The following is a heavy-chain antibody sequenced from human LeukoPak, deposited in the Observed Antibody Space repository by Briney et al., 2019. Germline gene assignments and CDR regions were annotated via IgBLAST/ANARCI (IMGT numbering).Heavy chain of an antibody. CDR2: IKPGGDST. Sequence: ASVKVSCKASGYTFTNYYIHWVRQAPGQGLEWMVVIKPGGDSTSSARIFQVRVYITSDTSTSTVYMELSGLRSDDTAVYYCARVRDGYNDAYDVWGQGTMVTVPS. CDR3: ARVRDGYNDAYDV. CDR1: GYTFTNYY. J-gene: IGHJ3*01. V-gene: IGHV1-46*01. D-gene: IGHD5-24*01.